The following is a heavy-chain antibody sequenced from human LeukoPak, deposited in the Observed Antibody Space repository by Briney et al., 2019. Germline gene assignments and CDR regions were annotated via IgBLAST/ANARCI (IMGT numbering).Heavy chain of an antibody. D-gene: IGHD4-23*01. CDR2: IYSGGST. Sequence: GGSLRLSCAASGFTVSSNYMSWVRQAPGKGLEWVSVIYSGGSTCYADSVKGRFTISRDNSKNTLYLQMNSLRAEDTAVYYCARAVGLRAFDIWGQGTMVTVSS. V-gene: IGHV3-53*01. CDR3: ARAVGLRAFDI. CDR1: GFTVSSNY. J-gene: IGHJ3*02.